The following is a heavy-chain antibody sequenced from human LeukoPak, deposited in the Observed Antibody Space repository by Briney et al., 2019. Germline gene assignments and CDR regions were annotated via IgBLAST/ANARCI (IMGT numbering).Heavy chain of an antibody. CDR3: AVSYGDYEGSLDY. CDR1: GGTFSSYA. D-gene: IGHD4-17*01. Sequence: SVKVSCKASGGTFSSYAISWVRQAPGQGLEWMGGIIPIFGTANYAQKFQGRVTITTDESTSTAYMELSSLRSEDTAVYYCAVSYGDYEGSLDYWGQGTLVTVSS. V-gene: IGHV1-69*05. CDR2: IIPIFGTA. J-gene: IGHJ4*02.